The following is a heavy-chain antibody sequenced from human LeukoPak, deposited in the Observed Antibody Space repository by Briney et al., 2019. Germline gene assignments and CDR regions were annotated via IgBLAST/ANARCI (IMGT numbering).Heavy chain of an antibody. D-gene: IGHD5-18*01. CDR2: TYYRSKWYN. CDR1: GDSVSSNSAA. J-gene: IGHJ4*02. CDR3: ASEKDEQLWLFDY. Sequence: SQTLSLTCAISGDSVSSNSAAWSWIRQSPSRGLEWLGRTYYRSKWYNDYAVSVKSRITINPDTSKNQFSLQLSSVTAADTAVYYCASEKDEQLWLFDYWDQGTLVTVSS. V-gene: IGHV6-1*01.